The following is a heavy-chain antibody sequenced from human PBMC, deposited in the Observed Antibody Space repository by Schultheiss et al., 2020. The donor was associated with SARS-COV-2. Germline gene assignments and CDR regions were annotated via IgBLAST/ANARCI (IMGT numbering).Heavy chain of an antibody. CDR2: IWHDGSNK. D-gene: IGHD3-9*01. CDR3: ARAATYYDILTGYSPDFDY. Sequence: GGSLRLSCAASGFTFSSYGMHWVRQAPGKGLEWVAVIWHDGSNKFYADSVKGRFTISRDNAKNTLYLQMNSLRAEDTAVYYCARAATYYDILTGYSPDFDYWGQGTLVTVSS. J-gene: IGHJ4*02. V-gene: IGHV3-33*01. CDR1: GFTFSSYG.